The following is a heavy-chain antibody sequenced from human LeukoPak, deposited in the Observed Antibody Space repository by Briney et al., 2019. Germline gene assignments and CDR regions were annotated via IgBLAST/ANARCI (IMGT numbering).Heavy chain of an antibody. CDR2: IYTSGST. Sequence: SETLSLTCTVSGGSISSYYWSWIRQPAGKGLEWIGRIYTSGSTNYNPSLKSRVTMSVDTSKNQFSLKLSSVTAADTAVYYCARDGLQYSSGWYYFDYWGQGTLVTVSS. V-gene: IGHV4-4*07. J-gene: IGHJ4*02. D-gene: IGHD6-19*01. CDR3: ARDGLQYSSGWYYFDY. CDR1: GGSISSYY.